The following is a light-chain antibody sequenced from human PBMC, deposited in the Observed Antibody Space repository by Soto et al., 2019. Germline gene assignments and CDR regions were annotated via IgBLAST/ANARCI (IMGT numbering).Light chain of an antibody. J-gene: IGLJ1*01. CDR3: QSYDSSLSAFYV. V-gene: IGLV1-40*01. Sequence: QSVLTQPPSVSGAPGQRVTISCTGSRSNIGAGYAVHWYQQLPGTAPKLLIYENTNRPSGVPDRFSGSKSGTSASLAITGLQAEDEADYYCQSYDSSLSAFYVFGPGTKLTVL. CDR1: RSNIGAGYA. CDR2: ENT.